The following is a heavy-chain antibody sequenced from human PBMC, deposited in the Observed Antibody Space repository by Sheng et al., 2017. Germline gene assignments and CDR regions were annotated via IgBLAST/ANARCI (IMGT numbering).Heavy chain of an antibody. CDR1: GFTFSDYY. CDR2: ISSSSSYT. J-gene: IGHJ5*02. V-gene: IGHV3-11*05. CDR3: ARETLGYYDFPRWFDP. Sequence: QVQLVESGGGLVKPGGSLRLSCAASGFTFSDYYMSWIRQAPGKGLEWVSYISSSSSYTNYADSVKGRFTISRDNAKNSLYLQMNSLRAEDTAVYYCARETLGYYDFPRWFDPWGQGTLVTVSS. D-gene: IGHD3-3*01.